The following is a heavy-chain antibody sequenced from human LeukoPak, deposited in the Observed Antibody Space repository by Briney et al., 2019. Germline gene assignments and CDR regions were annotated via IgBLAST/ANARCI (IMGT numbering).Heavy chain of an antibody. CDR1: GFTLSSYS. CDR3: AKDRNGDFAYYFDF. V-gene: IGHV3-23*01. D-gene: IGHD4-17*01. J-gene: IGHJ4*02. CDR2: ISGSGGST. Sequence: PGGSLRLSCAASGFTLSSYSMHWVRQAPGKGLEWVSGISGSGGSTFYADSVKGRFTISRDNSKNTLYLQMSSLRAEDTAVYYCAKDRNGDFAYYFDFWGQGTLVTVSS.